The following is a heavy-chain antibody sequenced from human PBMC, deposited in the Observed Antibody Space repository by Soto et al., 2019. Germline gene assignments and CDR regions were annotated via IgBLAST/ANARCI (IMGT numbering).Heavy chain of an antibody. J-gene: IGHJ4*02. V-gene: IGHV3-30*18. CDR2: ISYDGSNK. CDR1: GFTFSSYG. CDR3: AKIGSYGGNPVGYFDY. D-gene: IGHD2-15*01. Sequence: PGGSLRLSCAASGFTFSSYGMHWVRQAPGKGLEWVAVISYDGSNKYYADSVKGRFTISRDNSKNTLYLQMNSLRAEDTAVYYCAKIGSYGGNPVGYFDYWGQGPLVTASS.